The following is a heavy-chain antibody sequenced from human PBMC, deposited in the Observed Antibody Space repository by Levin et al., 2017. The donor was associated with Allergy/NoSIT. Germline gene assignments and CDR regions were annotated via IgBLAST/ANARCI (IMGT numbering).Heavy chain of an antibody. CDR2: IYYSGST. CDR1: GGSISSYY. V-gene: IGHV4-59*01. J-gene: IGHJ3*02. CDR3: ARVPKDLWPAAFDI. D-gene: IGHD3-3*01. Sequence: GSLRLSCTVSGGSISSYYWSWIRQPPGKGLEWIGYIYYSGSTNYNPSLKSRVTISVDTSKNQSSLKLSSVTAADTAVYYCARVPKDLWPAAFDIWGQGTMVTVSS.